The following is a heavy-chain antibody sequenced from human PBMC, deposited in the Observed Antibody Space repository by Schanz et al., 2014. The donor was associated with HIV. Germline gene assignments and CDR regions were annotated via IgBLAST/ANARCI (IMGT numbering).Heavy chain of an antibody. D-gene: IGHD3-22*01. V-gene: IGHV3-23*04. CDR1: GFTFSDHY. J-gene: IGHJ4*02. CDR2: ISESGGRT. CDR3: AKPEYDSRGNSQSHFDY. Sequence: EVHLVESGGGLVQSGGSLRLSCAASGFTFSDHYMDWVRQAPGKGLEWVSSISESGGRTYYADSVNGRFTISRDNSKNTLYLQMTTLRIDDTAVYYCAKPEYDSRGNSQSHFDYWGQGTLVTVSS.